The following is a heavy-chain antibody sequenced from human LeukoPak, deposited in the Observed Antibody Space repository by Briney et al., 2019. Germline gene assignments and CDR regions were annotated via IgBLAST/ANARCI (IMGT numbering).Heavy chain of an antibody. CDR1: GVTLSTYA. CDR3: ARDQSGFTAGPDF. V-gene: IGHV3-23*01. CDR2: ISSSGSGGNT. J-gene: IGHJ4*02. Sequence: GGSLRLSCAASGVTLSTYAMSWARQAPGKGLEWVSGISSSGSGGNTYYAGSVKGRFIISRDNSKNTLYLQMNSLRADDTAVYYCARDQSGFTAGPDFWGQGTLVTVSS. D-gene: IGHD2-21*02.